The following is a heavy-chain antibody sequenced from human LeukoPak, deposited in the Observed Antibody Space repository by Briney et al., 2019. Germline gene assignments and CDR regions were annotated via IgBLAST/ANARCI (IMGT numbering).Heavy chain of an antibody. CDR2: ISSSGSTI. Sequence: PGGSLRLSCAASGFTFSSYGMHWVREAPGKGLEWVSYISSSGSTIYYADSVKGRFTISRDNAKNSLYLQMNSLRAEDTAVYYCASLYSSSCDYWGQGTLVTVSS. D-gene: IGHD6-13*01. CDR1: GFTFSSYG. V-gene: IGHV3-48*04. J-gene: IGHJ4*02. CDR3: ASLYSSSCDY.